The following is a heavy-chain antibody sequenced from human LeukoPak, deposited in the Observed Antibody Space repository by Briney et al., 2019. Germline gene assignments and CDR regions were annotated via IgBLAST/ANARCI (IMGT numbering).Heavy chain of an antibody. V-gene: IGHV4-4*07. Sequence: SETLSLTCTVSGGSISNYYWSWIRQPAGKGLEWIGRIYTSGSTNYNPSLKSRVTMSIDTSKNQFSLKLSSVTAADTAVYYCARGSGSYYEDYYYYYMDVWGKGTTVTVSS. J-gene: IGHJ6*03. CDR2: IYTSGST. CDR1: GGSISNYY. D-gene: IGHD1-26*01. CDR3: ARGSGSYYEDYYYYYMDV.